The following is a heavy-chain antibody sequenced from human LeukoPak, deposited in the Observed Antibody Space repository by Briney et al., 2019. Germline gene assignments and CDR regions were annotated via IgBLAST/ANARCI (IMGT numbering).Heavy chain of an antibody. CDR2: INHSGST. Sequence: SETLSLTCAVYGGSFSGYYWSWIRQPPGKGLEWIGEINHSGSTNYNPSLKSRVTISVDTSKNQFSLKLSSVTAADTAVYYCARRGDGSGYYGLDYWGQGTLVTVSS. J-gene: IGHJ4*02. CDR1: GGSFSGYY. D-gene: IGHD3-22*01. V-gene: IGHV4-34*01. CDR3: ARRGDGSGYYGLDY.